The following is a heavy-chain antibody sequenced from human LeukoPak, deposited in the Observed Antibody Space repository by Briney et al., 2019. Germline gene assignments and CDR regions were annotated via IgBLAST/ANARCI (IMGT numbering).Heavy chain of an antibody. V-gene: IGHV3-21*04. CDR1: GFTLSSYN. Sequence: PGGSLRLSCVASGFTLSSYNMKWVRQAPGKRLEWVSSISWRSSDIEYADSVKGRFTISRDNSKNTLYLQMNSVRAEDTAVYYCAKPERGFMIRAWAFDIWGQGTMVTVSS. D-gene: IGHD3-10*01. J-gene: IGHJ3*02. CDR2: ISWRSSDI. CDR3: AKPERGFMIRAWAFDI.